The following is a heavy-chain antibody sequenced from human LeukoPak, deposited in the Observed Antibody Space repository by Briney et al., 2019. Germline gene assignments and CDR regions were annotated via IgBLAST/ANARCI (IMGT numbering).Heavy chain of an antibody. CDR1: GFTFSSYS. CDR3: AKDRAHCGGDCYSLKDY. J-gene: IGHJ4*02. CDR2: ISSSSSTI. Sequence: GGSLRLSCAASGFTFSSYSMNWVRQAPGKGLEWVSYISSSSSTIYYADSVKGRFTISRDNAKNSLYLQMNSLRAEDTAVYYCAKDRAHCGGDCYSLKDYWGQGTLVTVSS. D-gene: IGHD2-21*02. V-gene: IGHV3-48*01.